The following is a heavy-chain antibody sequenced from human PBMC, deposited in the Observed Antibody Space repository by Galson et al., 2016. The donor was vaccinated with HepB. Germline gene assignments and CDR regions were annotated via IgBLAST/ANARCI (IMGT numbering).Heavy chain of an antibody. J-gene: IGHJ5*02. Sequence: ALRLSCAASGCTFSSYGMHWLRQAPGKGLEWAAVIWYDGSNKYYADSVKGRFTISRDNSKNTLYLQMNSLRAEDTAVYYFAKGTDPYGDYSWFDPWGQGTLVTVSS. CDR1: GCTFSSYG. CDR2: IWYDGSNK. D-gene: IGHD4-17*01. V-gene: IGHV3-33*06. CDR3: AKGTDPYGDYSWFDP.